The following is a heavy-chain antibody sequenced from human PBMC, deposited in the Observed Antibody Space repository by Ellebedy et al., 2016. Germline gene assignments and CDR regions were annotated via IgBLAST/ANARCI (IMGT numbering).Heavy chain of an antibody. Sequence: GGSLRLXCEASGFDFSGYGIHWVRQAPGEGLEWVAVIWHDGSKTYYGDSVKGRFTISRDNSKNTLFLQMNSLRAEDTAVYYCARDWDSSGNDAFDIWGQGTVVTVSS. V-gene: IGHV3-33*01. CDR3: ARDWDSSGNDAFDI. CDR2: IWHDGSKT. D-gene: IGHD3-22*01. CDR1: GFDFSGYG. J-gene: IGHJ3*02.